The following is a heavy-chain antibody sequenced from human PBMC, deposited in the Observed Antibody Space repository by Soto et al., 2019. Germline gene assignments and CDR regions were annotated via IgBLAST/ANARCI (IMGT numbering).Heavy chain of an antibody. CDR3: ARLHNVPYSSSWYEWPPRYDY. J-gene: IGHJ4*02. CDR2: IYYSGST. Sequence: SETLSLTCTVSGGSISSYYWSWIRQPPGKGLEWIGYIYYSGSTNYNPSLKSRVTISVDTSKNQFSLKLSSVTAADTAVYYCARLHNVPYSSSWYEWPPRYDYWGQGTLVTVSS. CDR1: GGSISSYY. V-gene: IGHV4-59*08. D-gene: IGHD6-13*01.